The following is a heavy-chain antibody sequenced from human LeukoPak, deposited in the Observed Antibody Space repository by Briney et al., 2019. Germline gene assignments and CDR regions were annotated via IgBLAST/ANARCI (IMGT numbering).Heavy chain of an antibody. D-gene: IGHD2-21*02. J-gene: IGHJ1*01. CDR1: GFTFNRCW. Sequence: GGSLRLSCVVSGFTFNRCWMNWVRQAPGKGLEWVAHINPDGRDTYYVDSEKGRFTISRDNAQNSMYLQMNSLRVEDTAVYYCTSWGDTTAEYFQRWGQGTLVTVSS. CDR3: TSWGDTTAEYFQR. V-gene: IGHV3-7*01. CDR2: INPDGRDT.